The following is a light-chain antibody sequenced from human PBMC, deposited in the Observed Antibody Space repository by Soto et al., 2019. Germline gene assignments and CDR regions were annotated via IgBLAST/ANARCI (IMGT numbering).Light chain of an antibody. Sequence: DIQVTQSPSSLSASVGDRVTITCRASENIGKYLNWYQQKQGKAPKIVIYGASSLQSGVPSRFSGSGSGTDFTLTISSLQPEDFAIYYCQQSFSTHALTFGGGTKVDIK. J-gene: IGKJ4*01. CDR1: ENIGKY. V-gene: IGKV1-39*01. CDR3: QQSFSTHALT. CDR2: GAS.